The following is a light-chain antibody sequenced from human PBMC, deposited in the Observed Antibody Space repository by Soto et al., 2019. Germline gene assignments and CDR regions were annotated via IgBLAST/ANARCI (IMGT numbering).Light chain of an antibody. CDR2: EVR. J-gene: IGLJ1*01. CDR1: MRDVGAYNL. CDR3: CSYAGSYTYV. V-gene: IGLV2-14*01. Sequence: QSALTQPASVSGSAGQSITISCSGTMRDVGAYNLVSWYQQHPGTAPKLIIYEVRNRPSGISSRFSGSRSGNTASLTISGLQPEDEGDYYCCSYAGSYTYVFGTGTRSPS.